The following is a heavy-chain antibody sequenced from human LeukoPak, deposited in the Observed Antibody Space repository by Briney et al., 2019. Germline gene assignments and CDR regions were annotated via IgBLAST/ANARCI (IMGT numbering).Heavy chain of an antibody. CDR3: ARKLDTFDI. Sequence: SETLSLTCTVSGGSISSDYWSWIRQPPGKGLEWIGYIYYSGSTNYNPSLKSRVTISVDTSKNQLSLKLSSVTAADTAVYYCARKLDTFDIWGQGTMVTVSS. V-gene: IGHV4-59*01. CDR2: IYYSGST. J-gene: IGHJ3*02. CDR1: GGSISSDY. D-gene: IGHD1-1*01.